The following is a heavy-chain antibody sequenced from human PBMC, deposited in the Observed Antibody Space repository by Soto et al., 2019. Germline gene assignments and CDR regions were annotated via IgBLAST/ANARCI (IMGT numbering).Heavy chain of an antibody. V-gene: IGHV1-69*06. CDR1: GGTFNSYA. Sequence: SVKVSCKASGGTFNSYAINWVRQAPGQGLEWMGAIIPIFGTPNYAQKFQGRVTITADKSTSTAYMELSSLRSGDTAVYYCARGSSALNNYYGMDVWGQGTTVTVSS. D-gene: IGHD6-6*01. J-gene: IGHJ6*02. CDR3: ARGSSALNNYYGMDV. CDR2: IIPIFGTP.